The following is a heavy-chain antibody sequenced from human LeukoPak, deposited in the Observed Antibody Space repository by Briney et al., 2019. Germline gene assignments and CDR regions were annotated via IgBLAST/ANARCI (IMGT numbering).Heavy chain of an antibody. Sequence: GGSLRLSCAASGFTVSSNYMTWVRQAPGQGLEWVSVIYTDGNTYYANSVKGRFIISRGNSKNTMYLQMNSLRAEDTAVYYCARDQTVAGDWGQGTLVTVSS. CDR3: ARDQTVAGD. V-gene: IGHV3-66*01. D-gene: IGHD6-19*01. CDR1: GFTVSSNY. J-gene: IGHJ4*02. CDR2: IYTDGNT.